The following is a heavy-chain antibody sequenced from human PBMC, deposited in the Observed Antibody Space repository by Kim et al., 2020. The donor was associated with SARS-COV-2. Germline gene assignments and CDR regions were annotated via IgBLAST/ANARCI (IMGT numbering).Heavy chain of an antibody. Sequence: SETLSLTCTVSGGSISTYYWSWILQPPGKGLEWIGYIYYSGSTNYNPSLKSRVTISVDTSNNQFSLKLSSVTAADTAVYYCARVRPLYSGSYYYGMDVWGQGTTVTVSS. D-gene: IGHD1-26*01. CDR3: ARVRPLYSGSYYYGMDV. CDR2: IYYSGST. J-gene: IGHJ6*02. V-gene: IGHV4-59*01. CDR1: GGSISTYY.